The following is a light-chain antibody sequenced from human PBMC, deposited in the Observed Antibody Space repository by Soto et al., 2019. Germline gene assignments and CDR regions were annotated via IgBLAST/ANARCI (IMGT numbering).Light chain of an antibody. CDR1: HGIRTY. CDR2: DAS. J-gene: IGKJ1*01. CDR3: QQYFSSSWT. Sequence: DIQMTQSPSTLSASIGDRVTFTCRASHGIRTYLAWYQRIPGKAPKLLMYDASTLERGVPSRFSGSGSGTAFTLTISSLQPADVAAYFCQQYFSSSWTFGQGTTVEIK. V-gene: IGKV1-5*01.